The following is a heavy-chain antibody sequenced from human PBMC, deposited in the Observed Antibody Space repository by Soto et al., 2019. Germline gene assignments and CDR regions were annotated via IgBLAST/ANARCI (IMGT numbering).Heavy chain of an antibody. CDR3: ARKRGGGSSTDY. D-gene: IGHD2-15*01. V-gene: IGHV1-3*01. CDR2: MNAGNGNT. Sequence: ASVKVSCKASGYTFTSYAMHWVRQAPVQRLEWMGWMNAGNGNTKYSQKFQGRVTITRDTSASTAYMELSSLRTEDTALYCCARKRGGGSSTDYWGKGALVTVSS. CDR1: GYTFTSYA. J-gene: IGHJ4*02.